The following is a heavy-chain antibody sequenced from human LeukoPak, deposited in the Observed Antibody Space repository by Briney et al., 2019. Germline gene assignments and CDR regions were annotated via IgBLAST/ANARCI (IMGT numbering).Heavy chain of an antibody. J-gene: IGHJ3*02. Sequence: GGSLRLSCAASGLTFSSYWMSWVRQAPGKGLEWVANIKQDGSEKYYVDSVKGRFTISRDNAKNSLYLQMNSLRAEDTAVYYCASHGITMIVVAPGDAFDIWGQGTMVTVSS. D-gene: IGHD3-22*01. V-gene: IGHV3-7*01. CDR3: ASHGITMIVVAPGDAFDI. CDR2: IKQDGSEK. CDR1: GLTFSSYW.